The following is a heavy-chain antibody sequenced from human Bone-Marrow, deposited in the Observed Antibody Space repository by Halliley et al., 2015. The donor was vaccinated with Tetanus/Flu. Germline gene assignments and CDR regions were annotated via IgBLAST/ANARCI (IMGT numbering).Heavy chain of an antibody. J-gene: IGHJ5*02. V-gene: IGHV3-66*01. Sequence: WVALIYSGGTTNYADSVRGRFTISRDNSRNTLYLQMNSLRAEDTAVYYCARDTPGIAVTGDGSWGQGTLVTVSS. CDR2: IYSGGTT. CDR3: ARDTPGIAVTGDGS. D-gene: IGHD6-19*01.